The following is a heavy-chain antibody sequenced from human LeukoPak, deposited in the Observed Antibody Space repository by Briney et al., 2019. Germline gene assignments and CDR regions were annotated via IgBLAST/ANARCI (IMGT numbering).Heavy chain of an antibody. V-gene: IGHV1-69*02. Sequence: SVKVSCKASGGTFSSCTISWVRQAPGQGLEWMGRIIPILGIANYAQKFQGRVTITADKSTSTAYMELSSLRSEDTAVYYCARARGDYDSSGYYYYYYGMDVWGQGTTVTVSS. J-gene: IGHJ6*02. CDR1: GGTFSSCT. CDR2: IIPILGIA. D-gene: IGHD3-22*01. CDR3: ARARGDYDSSGYYYYYYGMDV.